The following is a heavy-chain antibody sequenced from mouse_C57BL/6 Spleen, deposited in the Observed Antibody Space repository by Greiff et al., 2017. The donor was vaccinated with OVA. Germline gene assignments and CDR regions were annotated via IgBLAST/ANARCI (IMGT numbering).Heavy chain of an antibody. CDR1: GFSFNTYA. Sequence: DVKLQESGGGLVQPKGSLKLSCAASGFSFNTYAMNWVRQAPGKGLEWVARIRSKSNNYATYYADSVKDRFTISRDDSESMLYLQMNNLKTEDTAMYYCVRGYYFDYWGQGTTLTVSS. CDR2: IRSKSNNYAT. CDR3: VRGYYFDY. J-gene: IGHJ2*01. D-gene: IGHD3-1*01. V-gene: IGHV10-1*01.